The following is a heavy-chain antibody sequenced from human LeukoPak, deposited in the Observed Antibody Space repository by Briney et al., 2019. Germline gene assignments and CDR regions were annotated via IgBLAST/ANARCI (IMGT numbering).Heavy chain of an antibody. Sequence: SETLSLTCSVSXGSITSDCWSWIRQPPGKALEWIGYIHYSGSTNYNPSLRSRVAMSVDTSKNQFSLKLSSVTAADTAVYYCARGFREVLDAFDIWGQGTMVTVSS. CDR1: XGSITSDC. J-gene: IGHJ3*02. V-gene: IGHV4-59*01. CDR2: IHYSGST. CDR3: ARGFREVLDAFDI. D-gene: IGHD3-10*01.